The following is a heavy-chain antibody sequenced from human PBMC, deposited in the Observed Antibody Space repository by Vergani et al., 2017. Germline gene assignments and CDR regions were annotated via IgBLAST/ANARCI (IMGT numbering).Heavy chain of an antibody. J-gene: IGHJ6*02. D-gene: IGHD3-3*01. CDR3: ASCLRFLEWPDV. CDR1: GYTLTELS. CDR2: INPSGGST. Sequence: QVQWVQSGAEVKKPGASVKVSCKVSGYTLTELSMHWVRQAPGQGLEWMGIINPSGGSTSYAQKFQGRVTMTRDTSTSTVYMELSSLRSEDTAVYYCASCLRFLEWPDVWGQGTTVTVSS. V-gene: IGHV1-46*03.